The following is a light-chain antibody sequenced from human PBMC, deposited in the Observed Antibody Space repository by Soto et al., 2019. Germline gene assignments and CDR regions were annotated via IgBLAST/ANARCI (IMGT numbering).Light chain of an antibody. CDR2: WAS. V-gene: IGKV4-1*01. CDR1: QSVLYSSNNMNY. J-gene: IGKJ2*01. CDR3: QQYESTPPT. Sequence: DIVMTQSPDSLAVSLGERATINCKSSQSVLYSSNNMNYLAWYQQRPGQPPKLLIYWASTRESGVPGRFSGSGSGTDFTLTITSLQAEDVAVYYCQQYESTPPTFGQGTKLEIK.